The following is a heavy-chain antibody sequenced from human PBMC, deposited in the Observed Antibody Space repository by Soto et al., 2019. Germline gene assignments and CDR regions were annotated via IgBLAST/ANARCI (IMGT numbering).Heavy chain of an antibody. CDR1: GFTFSSYW. V-gene: IGHV3-74*01. Sequence: HPGGSLRLSCAASGFTFSSYWMHWVRQAPGKGLVWVSRINSDGSDIYYADSVMGRFTISRDNAKNTLYLQMNSLRAEDTAVYYCARERHGYSYSTPWGQGTLVTVSS. D-gene: IGHD5-18*01. CDR2: INSDGSDI. CDR3: ARERHGYSYSTP. J-gene: IGHJ5*02.